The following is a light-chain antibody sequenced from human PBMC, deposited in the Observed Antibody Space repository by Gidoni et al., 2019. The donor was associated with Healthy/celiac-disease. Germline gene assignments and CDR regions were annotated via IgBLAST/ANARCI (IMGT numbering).Light chain of an antibody. CDR3: AAWDDSLNAVV. V-gene: IGLV1-44*01. CDR2: SNN. CDR1: SSNIGSNT. J-gene: IGLJ2*01. Sequence: QSVLTQPPSASGTPGQRVTISCSVSSSNIGSNTVTWYQQLPGTAPKLLIYSNNQRPSGVPDRFSGSKSGTSASLAISGLQSEDEADYYCAAWDDSLNAVVFGGGTKLTGL.